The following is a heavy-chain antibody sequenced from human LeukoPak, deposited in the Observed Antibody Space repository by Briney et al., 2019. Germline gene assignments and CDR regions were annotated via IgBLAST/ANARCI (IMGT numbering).Heavy chain of an antibody. D-gene: IGHD5-12*01. CDR2: IGVTGDT. V-gene: IGHV3-13*01. J-gene: IGHJ6*02. Sequence: GGSPRLSCAASGFTFSKDDFHWVRQAPGKGLEWVAAIGVTGDTYYADSVKGRFTISREDAANSLYLQMRSLGAGDTALYYCTKEFCGSRAACAGGSYYDFWGPGTTVTVSS. CDR1: GFTFSKDD. CDR3: TKEFCGSRAACAGGSYYDF.